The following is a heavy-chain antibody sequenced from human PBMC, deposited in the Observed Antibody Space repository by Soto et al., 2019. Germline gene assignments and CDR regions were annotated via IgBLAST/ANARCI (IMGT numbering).Heavy chain of an antibody. V-gene: IGHV4-30-2*01. D-gene: IGHD3-3*01. Sequence: SETLSLTCAVSGGSISSGGYSWSWIRQPPGKGLEWIGYIYHSGSTYYNPSLKSRVTISVDRSKNQFSLKLSSVTAADTFVYYCARVSIFGVVPRFDPWGQGTLVTVSS. J-gene: IGHJ5*02. CDR2: IYHSGST. CDR3: ARVSIFGVVPRFDP. CDR1: GGSISSGGYS.